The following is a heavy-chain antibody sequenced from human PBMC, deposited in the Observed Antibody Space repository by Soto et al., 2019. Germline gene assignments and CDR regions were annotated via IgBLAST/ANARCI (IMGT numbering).Heavy chain of an antibody. CDR3: ARDCSGGSCYAY. CDR1: GFTFSSYA. D-gene: IGHD2-15*01. Sequence: QVQLVESGGGVAQPGRSLRLSCAASGFTFSSYAMHWVRQAPGKGLEWVAVISYDGSNKYYADSVKGRFTISRDNSKNTLYLQMNSLRAEDTAVYYCARDCSGGSCYAYWGQGTLVTVSS. CDR2: ISYDGSNK. J-gene: IGHJ4*02. V-gene: IGHV3-30-3*01.